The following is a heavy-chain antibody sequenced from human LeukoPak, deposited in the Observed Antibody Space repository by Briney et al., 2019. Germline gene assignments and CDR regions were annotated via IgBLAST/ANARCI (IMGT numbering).Heavy chain of an antibody. CDR1: GFTFSIYG. J-gene: IGHJ6*02. Sequence: PGGSLRLSCAASGFTFSIYGMHWVRQAPGKGLEWVAVIWNDGSNKYYADSVKGRFTISRDNSKNTLYLQMNSLRAEDTSVYYCAGALYSGSFYGMDVWGQGATVTVSS. V-gene: IGHV3-33*01. CDR3: AGALYSGSFYGMDV. CDR2: IWNDGSNK. D-gene: IGHD1-26*01.